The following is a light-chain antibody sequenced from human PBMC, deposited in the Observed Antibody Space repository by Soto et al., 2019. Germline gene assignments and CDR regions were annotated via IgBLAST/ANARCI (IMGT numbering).Light chain of an antibody. J-gene: IGLJ1*01. CDR3: SSYTSSSTHG. Sequence: QSALTQPASVSGSPGQSITISCTGTSSDVGAYNFVSWYQQHPGKVPKLMIFDVSSRPSGVSDRFSGSKSGNTASLTISGLQAEDEGEYYCSSYTSSSTHGFGSGTKLTVL. CDR1: SSDVGAYNF. CDR2: DVS. V-gene: IGLV2-14*03.